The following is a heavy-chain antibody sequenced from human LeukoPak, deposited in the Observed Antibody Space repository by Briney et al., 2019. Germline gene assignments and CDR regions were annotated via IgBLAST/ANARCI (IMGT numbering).Heavy chain of an antibody. V-gene: IGHV4-59*08. CDR3: ARRLGGTSTGFDY. J-gene: IGHJ4*02. Sequence: PSETLSLTCTVSGGSISSYYWSWIRQPPGKGLEWIGSIHYSGSTTYNPSLKSRVTISVDTSKNQFSLKLSSVTAADTAVYYCARRLGGTSTGFDYWGQGTLVTGSS. D-gene: IGHD2-2*01. CDR1: GGSISSYY. CDR2: IHYSGST.